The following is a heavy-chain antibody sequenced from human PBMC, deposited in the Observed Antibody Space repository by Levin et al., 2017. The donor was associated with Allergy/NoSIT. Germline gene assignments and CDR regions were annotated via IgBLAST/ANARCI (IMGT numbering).Heavy chain of an antibody. D-gene: IGHD5-12*01. J-gene: IGHJ6*03. CDR3: ARVLRFYYYYYMAV. CDR2: IWDDGYKK. CDR1: GFTFSSYG. Sequence: GGSLRLSCAASGFTFSSYGMHWVRQAPGKGLEWVAVIWDDGYKKYYADSVKGRFTISRDNSKNTLYLQMNSLRAEDTAVYYCARVLRFYYYYYMAVWGKGTTVTVCS. V-gene: IGHV3-33*01.